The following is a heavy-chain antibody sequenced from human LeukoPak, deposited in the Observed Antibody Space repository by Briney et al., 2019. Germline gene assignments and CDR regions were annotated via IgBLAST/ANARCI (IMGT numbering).Heavy chain of an antibody. J-gene: IGHJ4*02. CDR1: GFTFSTYA. D-gene: IGHD3-22*01. CDR2: IGGSDGSR. Sequence: GGSLRLSCAASGFTFSTYAMSWVRQAPGKGLEWISGIGGSDGSRYYADSVKGRFIISRDNSKNTLYLQMNSLSADDTAVYYCAKAMYYYDRSGYAAAYYFDYWGQGTLVTVSP. V-gene: IGHV3-23*01. CDR3: AKAMYYYDRSGYAAAYYFDY.